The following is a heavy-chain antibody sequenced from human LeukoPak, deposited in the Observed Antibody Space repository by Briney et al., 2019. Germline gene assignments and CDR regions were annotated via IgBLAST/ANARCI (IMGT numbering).Heavy chain of an antibody. CDR3: ARDSEYSSSFAFDI. D-gene: IGHD6-13*01. Sequence: PGGSLRLSCAASGFTFSSHWMTWVRQAPGKGLEWVANINQDGSERYYVDSVKGRFTISRDNAKNSLHLQMNSLRAEDTAVYYCARDSEYSSSFAFDIWGQGRMVTVSS. V-gene: IGHV3-7*01. J-gene: IGHJ3*02. CDR2: INQDGSER. CDR1: GFTFSSHW.